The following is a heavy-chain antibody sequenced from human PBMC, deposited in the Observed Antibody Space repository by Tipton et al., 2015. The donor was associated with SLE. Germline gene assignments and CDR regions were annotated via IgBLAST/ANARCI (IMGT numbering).Heavy chain of an antibody. CDR3: ARESSWDPLFDY. CDR1: GGSISSYY. V-gene: IGHV4-59*01. J-gene: IGHJ4*02. Sequence: LRLSCTVSGGSISSYYWSWIRQPPGKGLEWIGYIYYSGSTNFNPSLKSRVTISVDTSKNQFSLKLSSVTAADTAVYYCARESSWDPLFDYWGQGTLVTVSS. D-gene: IGHD6-13*01. CDR2: IYYSGST.